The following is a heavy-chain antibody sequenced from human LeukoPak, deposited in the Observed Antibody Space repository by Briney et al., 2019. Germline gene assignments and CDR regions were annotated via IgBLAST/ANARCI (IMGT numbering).Heavy chain of an antibody. D-gene: IGHD6-13*01. CDR2: MNPNSGNT. Sequence: GASVKVSCKASGYTFTSYDINWVRQATGQGLEWMGWMNPNSGNTGYAQKFQGRVTMTRNTSISTAYMELSSLRSEDTAVYYCARGEAVAGLYYYYGMDVWGQGTTVTVSS. CDR1: GYTFTSYD. J-gene: IGHJ6*02. V-gene: IGHV1-8*01. CDR3: ARGEAVAGLYYYYGMDV.